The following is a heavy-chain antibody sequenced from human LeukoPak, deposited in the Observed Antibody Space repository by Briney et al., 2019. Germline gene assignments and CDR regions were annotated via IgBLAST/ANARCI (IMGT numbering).Heavy chain of an antibody. D-gene: IGHD4-17*01. J-gene: IGHJ4*02. Sequence: RASAKVSCKASGYTFTSYGISWVRQAPGQGLEWMGWISGYNGNMKYVQKFQGRVTMTTDTSTSTAYMELRSLTSDDTAIYYCARDDYRDYGGPFYYWGQGSLVTVSS. CDR1: GYTFTSYG. CDR3: ARDDYRDYGGPFYY. CDR2: ISGYNGNM. V-gene: IGHV1-18*01.